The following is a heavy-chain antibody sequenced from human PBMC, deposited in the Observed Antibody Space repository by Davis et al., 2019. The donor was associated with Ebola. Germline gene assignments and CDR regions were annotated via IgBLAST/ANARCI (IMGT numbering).Heavy chain of an antibody. J-gene: IGHJ5*02. CDR1: GYTFTGHY. D-gene: IGHD2-2*01. CDR3: ARAAVRTAMFYWFDP. V-gene: IGHV1-8*03. CDR2: MNPQSGNT. Sequence: ASVKVSCKASGYTFTGHYMHWVRQASGRGLEWMGRMNPQSGNTGYAQKFQGRFTITRNTSTSTIYMELNNLIFEDTAVYYCARAAVRTAMFYWFDPWGQGTLVTVSS.